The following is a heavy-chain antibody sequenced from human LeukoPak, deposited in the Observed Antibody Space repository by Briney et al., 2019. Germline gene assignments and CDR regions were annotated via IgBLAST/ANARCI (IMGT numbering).Heavy chain of an antibody. CDR1: GYTFTGYY. V-gene: IGHV1-2*02. J-gene: IGHJ4*02. CDR2: INPNSGGT. D-gene: IGHD5-12*01. CDR3: ATGIVATTNFDY. Sequence: GASVKVSCKASGYTFTGYYMHWVRQAPGQGLEWMGWINPNSGGTNYAQKFQGRVTMTRDTSISTAYMELSSLRSEDTAVYYCATGIVATTNFDYWGQGTLVTVSS.